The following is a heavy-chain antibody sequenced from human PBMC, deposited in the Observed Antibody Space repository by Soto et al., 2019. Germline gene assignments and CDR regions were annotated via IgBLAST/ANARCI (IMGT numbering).Heavy chain of an antibody. CDR1: GFTFRRYV. V-gene: IGHV3-30*19. CDR2: TSYDGSNK. D-gene: IGHD3-16*01. J-gene: IGHJ4*02. Sequence: QVQLVESGGGVVQPGASLRLSCVGSGFTFRRYVIHWVRQAPGKGLEWVALTSYDGSNKYYDDSVKGRFTISRDNSRNTVDLHMDSLRLEYTALYYCARWGTTGGLNVWGQGTLVSVSS. CDR3: ARWGTTGGLNV.